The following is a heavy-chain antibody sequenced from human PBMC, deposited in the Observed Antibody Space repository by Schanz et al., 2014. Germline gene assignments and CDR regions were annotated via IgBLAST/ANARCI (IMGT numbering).Heavy chain of an antibody. CDR3: ARSRGFDSIFDF. V-gene: IGHV3-48*01. D-gene: IGHD5-12*01. CDR1: GFTFSSHS. Sequence: EVQLVESGGNLVQPGGSLRLSCVASGFTFSSHSMNWVRQAPGQGLEWLSYISGSGNTIYYADSVKGRFTISRDNAKNSLYLQMNSLRAEDTAVYYCARSRGFDSIFDFWGRGTLVTVSS. J-gene: IGHJ4*02. CDR2: ISGSGNTI.